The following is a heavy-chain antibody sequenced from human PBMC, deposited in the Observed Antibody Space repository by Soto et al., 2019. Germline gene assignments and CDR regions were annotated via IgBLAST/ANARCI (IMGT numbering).Heavy chain of an antibody. Sequence: QITLKEAGPTLVKPTQTLTLTCTFSGFSLSTSGVGVGWIRQPPGKALEWLALIYWDDDKRYSSSLNSRLTITKDTSKNQVVLTMTNMDPVDTATYYCAHSRPPRLLDYWGQGTLVTVSS. CDR1: GFSLSTSGVG. J-gene: IGHJ4*02. V-gene: IGHV2-5*02. CDR3: AHSRPPRLLDY. D-gene: IGHD6-6*01. CDR2: IYWDDDK.